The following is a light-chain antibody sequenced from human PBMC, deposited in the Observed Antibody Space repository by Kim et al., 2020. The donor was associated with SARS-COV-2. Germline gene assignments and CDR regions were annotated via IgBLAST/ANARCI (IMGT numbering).Light chain of an antibody. J-gene: IGKJ2*01. CDR1: QSVSSDY. CDR2: GAS. V-gene: IGKV3-20*01. CDR3: QQYASSYT. Sequence: SLSPGESATLSCRASQSVSSDYLAWYQQKPGQAPRLLIYGASSRATGIPDRFSGSGSGTDFTLTISRLEPADFAVYYCQQYASSYTFGQGTKLEI.